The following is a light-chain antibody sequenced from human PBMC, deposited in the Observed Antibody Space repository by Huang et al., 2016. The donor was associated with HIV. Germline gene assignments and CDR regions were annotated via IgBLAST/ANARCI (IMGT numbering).Light chain of an antibody. CDR1: ATVSNNS. CDR2: GVS. Sequence: DIVLTQSPGTLSLSSGERATLSCRASATVSNNSLNWYQQKPGQAPRLLIYGVSNRSAGVPDRFSGSGSGSDFTLTISRLEPEDFAVYYCQQYSSSPPITFGQGTRLAVK. J-gene: IGKJ5*01. V-gene: IGKV3-20*01. CDR3: QQYSSSPPIT.